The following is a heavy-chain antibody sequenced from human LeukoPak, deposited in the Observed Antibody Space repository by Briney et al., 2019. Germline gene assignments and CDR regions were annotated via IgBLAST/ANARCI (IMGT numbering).Heavy chain of an antibody. Sequence: GGSLRLSCAASGFTFSSYSMNWVRQAPGKGLEWVSYISSSSSTIYYADSVKGRFTISRDNAKNSLYLQMNSLRAEDTAVYYCARDSANYDFWSGYYSAYWGQGTLVTVSS. V-gene: IGHV3-48*04. CDR1: GFTFSSYS. CDR3: ARDSANYDFWSGYYSAY. J-gene: IGHJ4*02. D-gene: IGHD3-3*01. CDR2: ISSSSSTI.